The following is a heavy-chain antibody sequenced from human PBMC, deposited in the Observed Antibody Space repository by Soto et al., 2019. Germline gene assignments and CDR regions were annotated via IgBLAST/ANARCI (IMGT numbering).Heavy chain of an antibody. Sequence: SETLSLTCTVYGGSFSGYYWSWIRQPPGKGLEWIGEINHSGSTNYNPSPKSRVTISVDTSKNQFSLKLSSVTAADTAVYYCARVPRITIFGVVISYYYGMDVWGQGTTVTVSS. CDR3: ARVPRITIFGVVISYYYGMDV. D-gene: IGHD3-3*01. J-gene: IGHJ6*02. V-gene: IGHV4-34*01. CDR2: INHSGST. CDR1: GGSFSGYY.